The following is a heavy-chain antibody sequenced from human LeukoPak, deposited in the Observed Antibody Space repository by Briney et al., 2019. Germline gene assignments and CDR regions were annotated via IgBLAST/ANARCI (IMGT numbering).Heavy chain of an antibody. Sequence: GEFLKISCKGSGYSFTSYWIGWVRPMPGKGLVWMGIINPCASDTRCRPSFQGQISISADKSISTAHMHWSSPEASDTAMYYCASAVTTYSFDYWGQGTLVTVSS. J-gene: IGHJ4*02. CDR1: GYSFTSYW. CDR2: INPCASDT. D-gene: IGHD4-17*01. CDR3: ASAVTTYSFDY. V-gene: IGHV5-51*01.